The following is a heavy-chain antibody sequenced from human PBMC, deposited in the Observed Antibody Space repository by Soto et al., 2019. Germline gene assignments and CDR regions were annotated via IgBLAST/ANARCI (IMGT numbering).Heavy chain of an antibody. D-gene: IGHD6-19*01. CDR1: GFTFSSYG. V-gene: IGHV3-33*01. CDR2: IWYDGSNK. Sequence: QVQLVESGGGVVQPGRSLRLSCAASGFTFSSYGMHWVRQAPGKGLEWVAVIWYDGSNKYYADSVKGRFTISRDNSKNTLYLEMNSLGAEDTAVYYCARGWLDYYYGMDVWGQGTTVTVSS. J-gene: IGHJ6*02. CDR3: ARGWLDYYYGMDV.